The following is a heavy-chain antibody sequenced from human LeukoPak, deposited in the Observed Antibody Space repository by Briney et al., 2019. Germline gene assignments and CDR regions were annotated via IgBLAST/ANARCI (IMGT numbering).Heavy chain of an antibody. D-gene: IGHD5-24*01. V-gene: IGHV3-30*03. CDR1: GFTFRTYS. CDR2: VSADGRTQ. J-gene: IGHJ4*02. CDR3: AREFGHNRWYFDY. Sequence: PGGSLRLSCAASGFTFRTYSIHWVRQDPGKGLEWVTVVSADGRTQLYSDSVKGRFTISRDNSLNTLHLQMNSLRTEDTAVYYCAREFGHNRWYFDYWGQGALVTVSS.